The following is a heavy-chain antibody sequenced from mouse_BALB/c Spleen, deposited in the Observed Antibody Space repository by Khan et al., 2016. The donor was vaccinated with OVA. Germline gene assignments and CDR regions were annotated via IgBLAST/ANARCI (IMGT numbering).Heavy chain of an antibody. V-gene: IGHV3-2*02. CDR2: ISYSGST. Sequence: VQLKESGPGLVKPSQSLSLTCTVTGYSITSDYAWNWIRQFPGNKLEWMGYISYSGSTSYNPSLKSRISITRDTSKNQFFLQLNSVTTEGTATYYCARAHYYGYGTMDYWGQGTSVTVSS. J-gene: IGHJ4*01. CDR3: ARAHYYGYGTMDY. CDR1: GYSITSDYA. D-gene: IGHD1-2*01.